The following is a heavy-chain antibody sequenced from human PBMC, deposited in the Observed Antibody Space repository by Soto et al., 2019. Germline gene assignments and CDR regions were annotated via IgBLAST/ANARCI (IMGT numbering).Heavy chain of an antibody. J-gene: IGHJ4*02. CDR3: AKDLYSGSYSSYYFHH. CDR1: GFTFKSFA. V-gene: IGHV3-30*18. D-gene: IGHD1-26*01. CDR2: VSDDGSNQ. Sequence: GGSLRLSCAASGFTFKSFAMHWVRQAPGKGLEWVAFVSDDGSNQYFADSVTGRCTISRDNSENTVSLQIDSLRPGDTAVYYCAKDLYSGSYSSYYFHHWGQGILVTVSS.